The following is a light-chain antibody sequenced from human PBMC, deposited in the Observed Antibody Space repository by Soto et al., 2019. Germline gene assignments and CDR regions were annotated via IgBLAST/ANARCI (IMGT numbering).Light chain of an antibody. V-gene: IGKV1-5*03. Sequence: DIQLTQSPSTLSASVGDRVTITCRASQSISSWLAWYQQKPGKAPKLLVYKASSLESGVPSRFSGSGSGTEITLTNNTLQPDDFATYYCQQYEAYPLTFGGGTKVEI. J-gene: IGKJ4*01. CDR2: KAS. CDR1: QSISSW. CDR3: QQYEAYPLT.